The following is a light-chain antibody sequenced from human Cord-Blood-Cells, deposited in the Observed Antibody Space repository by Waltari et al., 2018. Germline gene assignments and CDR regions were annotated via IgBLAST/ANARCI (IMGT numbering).Light chain of an antibody. Sequence: EIVLTQSPATLSLSPGERATLSCRASQSVSSYLAWYQQKPGQAPRLLIYDASNRATGIPARFSGSGSGTDFTLTISRLETEDFAVYYCQQRSNWPYTFGQGTKLEIK. CDR3: QQRSNWPYT. V-gene: IGKV3-11*01. CDR2: DAS. J-gene: IGKJ2*01. CDR1: QSVSSY.